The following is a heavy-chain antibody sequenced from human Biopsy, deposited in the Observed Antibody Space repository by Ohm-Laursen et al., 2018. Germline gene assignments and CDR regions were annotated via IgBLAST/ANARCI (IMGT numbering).Heavy chain of an antibody. CDR2: IIAVSGLV. D-gene: IGHD3-3*01. Sequence: GASVKVSCKASGGTFSNYAISWVRQAPGEGLEWMGGIIAVSGLVNYAPKFQGRVSITADKSTTYVYMELSRLTSGDTAVYYCAADADGYYTEFDYWGPGTLVTVSS. CDR3: AADADGYYTEFDY. V-gene: IGHV1-69*10. CDR1: GGTFSNYA. J-gene: IGHJ4*02.